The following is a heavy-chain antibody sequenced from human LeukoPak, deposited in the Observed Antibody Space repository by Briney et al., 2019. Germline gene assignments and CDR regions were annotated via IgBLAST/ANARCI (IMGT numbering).Heavy chain of an antibody. Sequence: ASVKASCKASGYTFTGYYMHWVRQAPGQGLEWMGWINPNSGGTNYAQKCQGRVTMTRDTSISTAYMELSRLRSDDTAVYYCARAYYYDSSGGVDYWGQGTLVTVSS. J-gene: IGHJ4*02. V-gene: IGHV1-2*02. CDR2: INPNSGGT. CDR3: ARAYYYDSSGGVDY. CDR1: GYTFTGYY. D-gene: IGHD3-22*01.